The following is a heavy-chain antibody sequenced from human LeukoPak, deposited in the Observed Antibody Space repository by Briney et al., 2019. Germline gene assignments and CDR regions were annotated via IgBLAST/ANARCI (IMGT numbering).Heavy chain of an antibody. V-gene: IGHV3-49*03. Sequence: GGPLRLSCAASGFTFSDYYMSWIRQAPGKGLEWVGFIRSKAYGGTIEYAASVKGRFTISRDDSKSSAYLQMNSLKTEDTAVYYCIRGRVHLDYWGQGTLVTVSS. CDR3: IRGRVHLDY. CDR1: GFTFSDYY. J-gene: IGHJ4*02. CDR2: IRSKAYGGTI.